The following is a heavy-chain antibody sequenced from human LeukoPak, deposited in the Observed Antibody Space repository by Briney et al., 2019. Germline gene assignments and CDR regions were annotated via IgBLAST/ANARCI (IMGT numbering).Heavy chain of an antibody. Sequence: GGSLRLSCAASGFTFSNAWMSWVRQAPGKGLEWVGRIKSKTDGGTTDYAAPVKGRFTISRDDSKSTLYLQMNSLKTEDTAVYYCTTRGGSGWPFDYWGQGTLVTVSS. J-gene: IGHJ4*02. V-gene: IGHV3-15*01. CDR3: TTRGGSGWPFDY. D-gene: IGHD6-19*01. CDR2: IKSKTDGGTT. CDR1: GFTFSNAW.